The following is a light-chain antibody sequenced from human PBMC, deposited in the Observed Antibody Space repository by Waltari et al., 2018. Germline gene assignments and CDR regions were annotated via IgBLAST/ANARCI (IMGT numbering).Light chain of an antibody. CDR2: AAS. J-gene: IGKJ1*01. CDR3: QMYVRLPVT. V-gene: IGKV3-20*01. CDR1: ESVSKY. Sequence: CRASESVSKYLAGYQQRPGQAPRLLIYAASNRATGIPDRFSGSGSGTDFSLTISRLEPEDFAVYYCQMYVRLPVTFGQGTKVEIK.